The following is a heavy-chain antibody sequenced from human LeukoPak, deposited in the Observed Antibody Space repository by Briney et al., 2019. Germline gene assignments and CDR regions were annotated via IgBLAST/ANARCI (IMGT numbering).Heavy chain of an antibody. V-gene: IGHV4-34*01. CDR1: GGSFSGYY. CDR2: INHSGST. J-gene: IGHJ4*02. D-gene: IGHD2-15*01. CDR3: ARGVGVVY. Sequence: SETLSLTCAVYGGSFSGYYWSWIRQPPGKGLEWIGEINHSGSTNYNPSLESRVTISVDTSKNQFSLKLSSVTAADTAVYYCARGVGVVYWGQGTLVTVSS.